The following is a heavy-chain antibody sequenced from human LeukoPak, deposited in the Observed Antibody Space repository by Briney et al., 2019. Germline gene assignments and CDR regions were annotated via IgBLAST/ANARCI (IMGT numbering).Heavy chain of an antibody. CDR1: GFTFSSYA. J-gene: IGHJ3*02. D-gene: IGHD3-22*01. CDR2: ISGSGGNT. CDR3: AKAKTMTHDAFDI. V-gene: IGHV3-23*01. Sequence: GGSLRLSCAASGFTFSSYAMSCVRQAPGKGLGWVSAISGSGGNTYYADSVKGRFTISRDNSKDTLYLQMNSLRAEDTAVYYCAKAKTMTHDAFDIWGQGTMVTVSS.